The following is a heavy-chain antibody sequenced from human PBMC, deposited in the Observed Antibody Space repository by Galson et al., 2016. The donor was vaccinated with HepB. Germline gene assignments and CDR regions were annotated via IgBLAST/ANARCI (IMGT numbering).Heavy chain of an antibody. J-gene: IGHJ4*02. CDR3: ARSLAATGGLDY. V-gene: IGHV1-2*02. CDR2: VNPNSDVT. Sequence: SVKVSCKASGYTFTAYYIHWVRQAPGQGLEWVGLVNPNSDVTNYSQKFQGRVTMTRDTSINTVYMDLGRLRSDDSAVYYCARSLAATGGLDYWGQGTLVTVSS. CDR1: GYTFTAYY. D-gene: IGHD6-25*01.